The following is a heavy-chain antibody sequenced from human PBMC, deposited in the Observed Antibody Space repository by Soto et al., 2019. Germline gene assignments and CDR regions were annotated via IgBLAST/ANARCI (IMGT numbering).Heavy chain of an antibody. Sequence: QVQLVESGGGVVQPGRSLRLSCAASGFTFATYGMHWVRQAPGKGLEWVAHIWFDGTNQYYADSVMGRFTISRDNAKSTLYLQMNSLRADDTAVYYCVKDNTTCDIWGQVTMVTVSS. D-gene: IGHD1-1*01. CDR3: VKDNTTCDI. CDR1: GFTFATYG. V-gene: IGHV3-30*02. J-gene: IGHJ3*02. CDR2: IWFDGTNQ.